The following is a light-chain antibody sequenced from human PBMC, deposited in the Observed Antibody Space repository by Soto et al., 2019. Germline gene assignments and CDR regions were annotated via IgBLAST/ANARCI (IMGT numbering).Light chain of an antibody. J-gene: IGKJ1*01. CDR1: KTIHNSQ. Sequence: EIVLTQSPGTLSLSPGERATLSCRASKTIHNSQLAWYHQKLGQAPRLLIYGASSRATGISDRFSGSGSGTDFTLTISRMEPEDFAVFYCQQYGSSPQTFGQGTKVEIK. CDR2: GAS. V-gene: IGKV3-20*01. CDR3: QQYGSSPQT.